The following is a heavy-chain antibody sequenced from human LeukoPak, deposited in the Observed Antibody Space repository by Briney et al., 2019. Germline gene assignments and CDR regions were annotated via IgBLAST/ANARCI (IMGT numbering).Heavy chain of an antibody. CDR1: GYTFTSYA. V-gene: IGHV1-3*01. J-gene: IGHJ4*02. D-gene: IGHD2-21*01. CDR3: ARDRLQSMTLCFDY. CDR2: IDAGNGNT. Sequence: ASVKVSCKASGYTFTSYAMHWVRQAPGQRLEWMGWIDAGNGNTKYSQKFQGRVTITRDTSASTAYMELSSLRSEDTAVYYCARDRLQSMTLCFDYWGQGTLVTVSS.